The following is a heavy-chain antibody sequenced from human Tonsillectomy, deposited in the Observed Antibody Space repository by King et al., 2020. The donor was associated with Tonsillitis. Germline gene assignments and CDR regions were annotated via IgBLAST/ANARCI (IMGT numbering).Heavy chain of an antibody. D-gene: IGHD6-13*01. CDR1: GGSVSSGSYY. V-gene: IGHV4-61*01. Sequence: QLQESGPGLVKPSETLSLTCTVSGGSVSSGSYYWSWIRQPPGRGLEWIGYIYSSGSTNYNPSLKSRVTISVDTSKNQFSLKLSSVTAADTAVYYLARGTAPDYSTSWVDPGGQGTLVTVSS. CDR3: ARGTAPDYSTSWVDP. CDR2: IYSSGST. J-gene: IGHJ5*02.